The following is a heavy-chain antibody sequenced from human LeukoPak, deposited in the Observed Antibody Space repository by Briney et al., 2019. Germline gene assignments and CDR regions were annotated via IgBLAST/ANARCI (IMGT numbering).Heavy chain of an antibody. CDR1: GFTFSSYS. CDR2: IKPDGSEA. CDR3: ASSEVYCGGDCYYYYGMDV. V-gene: IGHV3-7*01. Sequence: GGSLRLSCVAYGFTFSSYSMNWVRQAPGKGLEWVANIKPDGSEAYYVDSVKGRFTICRDNAKNSLYLEMNSLGAEDTAVYYCASSEVYCGGDCYYYYGMDVWGQGTTVTVSS. D-gene: IGHD2-21*02. J-gene: IGHJ6*02.